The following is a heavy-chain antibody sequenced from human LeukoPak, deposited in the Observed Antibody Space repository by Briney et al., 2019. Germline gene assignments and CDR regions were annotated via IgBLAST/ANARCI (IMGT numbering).Heavy chain of an antibody. CDR3: ATRTFYPSSAYYYYYFDF. CDR1: GFTCSSHA. CDR2: ISSSGDAT. Sequence: GGSLRLSCAASGFTCSSHAMSWLRQAPGRGLEWASGISSSGDATYYADSVRGRFTISRDNSRNTLYLQINSLRAEDTAAYYRATRTFYPSSAYYYYYFDFWGQGTLVTVPS. V-gene: IGHV3-23*01. J-gene: IGHJ4*02. D-gene: IGHD3-22*01.